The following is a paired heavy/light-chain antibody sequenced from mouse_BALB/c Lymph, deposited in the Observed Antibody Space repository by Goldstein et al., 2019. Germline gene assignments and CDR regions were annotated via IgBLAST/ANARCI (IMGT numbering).Light chain of an antibody. J-gene: IGKJ2*01. CDR3: QQHLHIPYT. CDR2: WTS. Sequence: EIVLTQSIPSLTVSAGERVTISCKSNQNLLWSGNQRYCLVWHQWKPGQTPTPLITWTSDRYSGVPDRFIGSGSVTDFTLTISSVQAEDVAVYFCQQHLHIPYTFGGGTKLEIK. V-gene: IGKV8-16*01. CDR1: QNLLWSGNQRYC.
Heavy chain of an antibody. D-gene: IGHD1-2*01. Sequence: QVQLQQPGAELVKPGASVKLSCKASGYTFTSYWMHWVKLRPGQGFEWIGEINPSNGGTNYNEKFKRKATLTVDKSSSTAYMQLSSLTSEDSAVYYCTIDYGYAWFAYWGQGTLVTVSA. J-gene: IGHJ3*01. CDR2: INPSNGGT. CDR1: GYTFTSYW. V-gene: IGHV1S81*02. CDR3: TIDYGYAWFAY.